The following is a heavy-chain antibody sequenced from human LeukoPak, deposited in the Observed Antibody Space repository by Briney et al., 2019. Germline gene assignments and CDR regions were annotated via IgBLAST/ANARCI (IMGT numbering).Heavy chain of an antibody. J-gene: IGHJ4*02. V-gene: IGHV1-18*01. Sequence: ASVKVSCKASGYTFTSYGISWVRQAPGQGLEWMGWISAYNGNTNYAQKFQGRVTMTRDTSTSTVYMELSSLRSEDTAVYYCARVSSSSPFDYWGQGTLVTVSS. D-gene: IGHD6-6*01. CDR3: ARVSSSSPFDY. CDR1: GYTFTSYG. CDR2: ISAYNGNT.